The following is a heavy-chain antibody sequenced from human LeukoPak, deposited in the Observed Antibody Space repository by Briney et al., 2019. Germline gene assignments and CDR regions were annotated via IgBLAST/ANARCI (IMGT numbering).Heavy chain of an antibody. CDR1: GYTFTSYD. Sequence: GASVKVSCKASGYTFTSYDINWVRQATGQGPEWMGWMIPHSGDTGYAQKFQGRVTMTRDTSTSTVYMELSSLRSEDTAVYYCARWWDDGSGYSYLYGMDVWGQGTTVTVSS. J-gene: IGHJ6*02. D-gene: IGHD3-22*01. CDR2: MIPHSGDT. CDR3: ARWWDDGSGYSYLYGMDV. V-gene: IGHV1-8*01.